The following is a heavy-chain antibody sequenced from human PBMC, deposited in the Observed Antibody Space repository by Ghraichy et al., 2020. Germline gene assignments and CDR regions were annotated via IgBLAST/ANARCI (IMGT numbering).Heavy chain of an antibody. CDR2: ITSDGSDT. Sequence: LTCAASGFTFSTYWMHWVRQPPGKGLVWVSRITSDGSDTSYADSVKGRFTISRDNAKNTLYLQMNSLRAEDTAVYYCATVGTKWELLRWGQGTLVTVSS. CDR3: ATVGTKWELLR. J-gene: IGHJ4*02. CDR1: GFTFSTYW. V-gene: IGHV3-74*01. D-gene: IGHD1-26*01.